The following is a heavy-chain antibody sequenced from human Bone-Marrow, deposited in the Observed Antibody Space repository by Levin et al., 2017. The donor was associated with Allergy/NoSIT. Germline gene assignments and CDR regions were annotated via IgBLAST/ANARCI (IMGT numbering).Heavy chain of an antibody. CDR2: ISFEGTNE. Sequence: GGSLRLSCAASGFTFSTFGMHWVRQAPGKGLEWVAVISFEGTNEFYADSVKGRFTISRDNSKNTLYLQMNSLRPEDTAVYYCAKGTQYCTSTSCYYTEALDIWGQGTKVTVSS. J-gene: IGHJ3*02. CDR1: GFTFSTFG. CDR3: AKGTQYCTSTSCYYTEALDI. D-gene: IGHD2/OR15-2a*01. V-gene: IGHV3-30*18.